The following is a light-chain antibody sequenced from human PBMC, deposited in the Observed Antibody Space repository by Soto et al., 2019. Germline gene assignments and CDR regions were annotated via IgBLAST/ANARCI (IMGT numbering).Light chain of an antibody. CDR2: EVT. CDR3: SSYAGSNNLV. Sequence: QSALTQPPSASGSPGQSVTISCTGTSSDVGGYNYVSRYQQHPGKVPKLMIYEVTKRPSGVPDRFSGSKSGNTASLTVSGLQAEDEADYYCSSYAGSNNLVFGGGTKLTVL. V-gene: IGLV2-8*01. CDR1: SSDVGGYNY. J-gene: IGLJ2*01.